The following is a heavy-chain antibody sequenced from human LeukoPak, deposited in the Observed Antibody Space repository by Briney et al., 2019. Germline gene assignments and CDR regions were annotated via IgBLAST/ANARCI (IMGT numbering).Heavy chain of an antibody. CDR3: ARLMVRGAMGPIGDY. V-gene: IGHV4-34*01. D-gene: IGHD3-10*01. CDR1: GGSFNGYY. CDR2: INHSGST. Sequence: SETLSLTCAVYGGSFNGYYWSWIRQPPGKGLEWIGEINHSGSTNYNPSLKSRVTISVDTSKNQFSLKLSSVTAADTAVYYCARLMVRGAMGPIGDYWGQGTLVTVSS. J-gene: IGHJ4*02.